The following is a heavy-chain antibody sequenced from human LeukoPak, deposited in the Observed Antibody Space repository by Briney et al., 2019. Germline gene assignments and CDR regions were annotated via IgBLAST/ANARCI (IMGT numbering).Heavy chain of an antibody. CDR2: INPNSGGT. CDR3: ARGSIVGTTFDYFDY. CDR1: GYTFTGYY. J-gene: IGHJ4*02. D-gene: IGHD1-26*01. V-gene: IGHV1-2*02. Sequence: ASVKVSCKVSGYTFTGYYMHWVRQAPGQGLEWMGWINPNSGGTNYAQKSQGRVTMTRDTSISTAYMELRRLRSDDTAVYYCARGSIVGTTFDYFDYWGQGTLVTVSS.